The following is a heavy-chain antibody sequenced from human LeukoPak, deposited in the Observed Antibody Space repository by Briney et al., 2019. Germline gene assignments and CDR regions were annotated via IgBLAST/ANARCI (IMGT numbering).Heavy chain of an antibody. CDR1: GFTFSSYR. CDR2: IKQDGSER. CDR3: ARVRWVAVAGSYYFDY. J-gene: IGHJ4*02. V-gene: IGHV3-7*01. Sequence: GGSLRLSCAASGFTFSSYRMSWVRQAPGKGLEWVANIKQDGSERYYVDSVKGRFTISRDNAKNSLYLQMNSLRAEDTAVYYCARVRWVAVAGSYYFDYWGQGTLVTVSS. D-gene: IGHD6-19*01.